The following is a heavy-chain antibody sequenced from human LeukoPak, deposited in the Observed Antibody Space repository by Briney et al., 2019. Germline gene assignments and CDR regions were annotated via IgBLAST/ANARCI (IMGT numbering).Heavy chain of an antibody. J-gene: IGHJ5*02. Sequence: PSETLSLTCTVSGGSISSSSYYWSWIRQPAGKGLEWIGRIYTSGSTNYNPSLKSRVTMSVDTSKNQFSLKLSSVTAADTAVYYCARFEPSYYPFDPWGQGTLVTVSS. CDR3: ARFEPSYYPFDP. CDR1: GGSISSSSYY. D-gene: IGHD1-26*01. V-gene: IGHV4-61*02. CDR2: IYTSGST.